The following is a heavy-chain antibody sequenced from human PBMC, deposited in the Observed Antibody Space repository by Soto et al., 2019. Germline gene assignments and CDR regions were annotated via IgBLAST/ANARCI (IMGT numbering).Heavy chain of an antibody. CDR1: GFTFSSYA. Sequence: PGGSLRLSXAASGFTFSSYAMSWVRQAPGKGLEWVSAISGSGGSTYYADSVKGRFTISRDNSKNTLYLQMNSLRAEDTAVYYCAKHPRLPGMPYYYYGMDVWGQGTTVTVSS. J-gene: IGHJ6*02. CDR2: ISGSGGST. D-gene: IGHD6-25*01. CDR3: AKHPRLPGMPYYYYGMDV. V-gene: IGHV3-23*01.